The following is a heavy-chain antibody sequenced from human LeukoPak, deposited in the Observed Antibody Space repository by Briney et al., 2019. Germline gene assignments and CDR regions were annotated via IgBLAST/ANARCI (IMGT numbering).Heavy chain of an antibody. V-gene: IGHV1-69*05. CDR2: IIPIFGTA. CDR1: GGTFSNYA. Sequence: SVKVSCKASGGTFSNYAINWVRQAPGQGLEWMGGIIPIFGTANYQQKFQGRVTMTRDTSISTAYMELSRLRSDDTAVYYCARNLISPPVAENYWGQGTLVTVSS. J-gene: IGHJ4*02. CDR3: ARNLISPPVAENY. D-gene: IGHD6-19*01.